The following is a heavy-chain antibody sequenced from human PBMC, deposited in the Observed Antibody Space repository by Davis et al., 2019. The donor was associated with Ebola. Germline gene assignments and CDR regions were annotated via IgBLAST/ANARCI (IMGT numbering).Heavy chain of an antibody. D-gene: IGHD6-13*01. V-gene: IGHV3-23*01. Sequence: PGGSLRLSCEASGFTFSSYAMSWVRQAPGKGLEWVSAITDSGGDTYYPDSVKGRFIVSRDNSKNTLYMQMNSLRAEDTAVYYCVKMGSSSWGYNYYMDVWGKGTTVTVSS. CDR2: ITDSGGDT. J-gene: IGHJ6*03. CDR3: VKMGSSSWGYNYYMDV. CDR1: GFTFSSYA.